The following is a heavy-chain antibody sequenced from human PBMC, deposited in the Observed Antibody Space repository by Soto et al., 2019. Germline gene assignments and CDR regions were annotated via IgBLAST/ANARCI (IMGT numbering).Heavy chain of an antibody. V-gene: IGHV3-23*01. CDR1: GFTFARFA. D-gene: IGHD2-21*02. J-gene: IGHJ4*02. CDR2: IGSGGGDI. Sequence: GGSLRLSCAASGFTFARFAMKWVRQAPGKGLEWVSVIGSGGGDIHYADSVKGRFTISRDDSKNTVTLQMNGLRAEDTAVYYCVRHTCPDCYSIGYWGLGTLVTVSS. CDR3: VRHTCPDCYSIGY.